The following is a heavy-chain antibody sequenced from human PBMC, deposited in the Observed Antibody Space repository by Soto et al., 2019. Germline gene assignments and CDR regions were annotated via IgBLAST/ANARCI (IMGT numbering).Heavy chain of an antibody. V-gene: IGHV3-30*03. J-gene: IGHJ4*02. D-gene: IGHD3-3*01. CDR1: EFDFSRNG. CDR2: ISYAGSIT. CDR3: ARPGRDYWTGRYDFDR. Sequence: VQLVQSGGGVVQPGRTLRLSCEASEFDFSRNGMHWIRQAPGKGLAWVAVISYAGSITYYADSVKGRFTISRDNSKNTMYLQLNSRRAENRAVYYSARPGRDYWTGRYDFDRWGQGTRVSVSS.